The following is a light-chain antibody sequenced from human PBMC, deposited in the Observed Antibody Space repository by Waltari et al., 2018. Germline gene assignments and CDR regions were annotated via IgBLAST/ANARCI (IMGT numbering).Light chain of an antibody. CDR1: PSVRGNY. Sequence: EIVLTQSPGTLSLSPGERDTVSCRASPSVRGNYLAWYQQKPGQAPRLLIYGASNRAAGIPDRFSGSGSGTDFTLTISRLEPEDFAVYHCQQYVSSRTFGQGTKVEIK. V-gene: IGKV3-20*01. CDR3: QQYVSSRT. J-gene: IGKJ1*01. CDR2: GAS.